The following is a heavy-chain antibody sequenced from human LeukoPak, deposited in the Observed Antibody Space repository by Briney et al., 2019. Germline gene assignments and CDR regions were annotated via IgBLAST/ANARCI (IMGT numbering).Heavy chain of an antibody. CDR3: ATFQAYANSGHLRPYFDY. CDR2: SDPEDVKT. V-gene: IGHV1-24*01. Sequence: ASVKVSCKISGYSLTELAIHWVRQAPGKGLEWMGGSDPEDVKTSFAEKFQGRVTFTEDTSTDTAFMELSRLRSDDTAVYYCATFQAYANSGHLRPYFDYWGQGTLVSVSS. D-gene: IGHD3-22*01. CDR1: GYSLTELA. J-gene: IGHJ4*02.